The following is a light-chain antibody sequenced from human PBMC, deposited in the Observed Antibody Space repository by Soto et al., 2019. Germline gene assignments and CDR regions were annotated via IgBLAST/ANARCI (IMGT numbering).Light chain of an antibody. CDR3: YQYGSTPPT. CDR2: DAS. V-gene: IGKV3-20*01. Sequence: EFVLTQSPGTLSLSPGERATLSCRASQTVRNNYLAWYHQKPGQAPRLLIYDASSRATGIPDRFSGGGSGTDFTLTISRLEPEDFVVFYCYQYGSTPPTFGQGTKVDIK. CDR1: QTVRNNY. J-gene: IGKJ1*01.